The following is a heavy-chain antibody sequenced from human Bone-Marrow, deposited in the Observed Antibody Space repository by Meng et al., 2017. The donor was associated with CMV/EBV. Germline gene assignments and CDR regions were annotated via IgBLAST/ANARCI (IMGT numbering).Heavy chain of an antibody. D-gene: IGHD2-2*01. CDR2: INPNSGGT. CDR3: ARRLMLGCSRTSCYGPSSPMDY. Sequence: ASVKVSCKASGYTFTGYYMHWVRQAPGQGLEWMGWINPNSGGTNYAQKFQGRVTMTRDTSISTAYMELSRLRSDDTAVYYCARRLMLGCSRTSCYGPSSPMDYWGQGTLVTVPS. J-gene: IGHJ4*02. CDR1: GYTFTGYY. V-gene: IGHV1-2*02.